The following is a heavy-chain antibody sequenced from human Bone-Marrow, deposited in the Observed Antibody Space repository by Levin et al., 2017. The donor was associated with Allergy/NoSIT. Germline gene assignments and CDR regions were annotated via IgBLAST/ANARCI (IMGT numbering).Heavy chain of an antibody. D-gene: IGHD1/OR15-1a*01. J-gene: IGHJ3*01. CDR1: KFIFDDYG. CDR2: ISWNSGKT. Sequence: GESLKISCATSKFIFDDYGMYWVRQAPGKGLEWVSGISWNSGKTHYADSVKGRFIISRDNAKNSLYLQMNSLRTEDTALYYCVKSLNTMTIHDGFDFWGQGTMVTVSA. CDR3: VKSLNTMTIHDGFDF. V-gene: IGHV3-9*01.